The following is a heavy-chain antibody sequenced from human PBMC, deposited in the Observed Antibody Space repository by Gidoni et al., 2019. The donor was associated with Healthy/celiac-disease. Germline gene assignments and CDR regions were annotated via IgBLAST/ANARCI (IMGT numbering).Heavy chain of an antibody. CDR1: GFTVSSNY. V-gene: IGHV3-66*02. J-gene: IGHJ4*02. CDR3: ARDPYYGAGGY. D-gene: IGHD4-17*01. CDR2: IYSGGST. Sequence: EVQLVESVGGLVQPGGSLRLSCAASGFTVSSNYMSWVRQAPGKGLEWVSVIYSGGSTYYADSVKGRFTISRDNSKNTLYLQMNSLRAEDTAVYYCARDPYYGAGGYWGQGTLVTVSS.